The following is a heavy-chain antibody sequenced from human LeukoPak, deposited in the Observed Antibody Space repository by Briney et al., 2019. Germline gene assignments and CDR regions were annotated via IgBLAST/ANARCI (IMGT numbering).Heavy chain of an antibody. CDR1: GFTFSSYS. J-gene: IGHJ3*02. V-gene: IGHV3-21*01. Sequence: PGGSLRLSCAASGFTFSSYSMNWVRQAPGKGLEWVSSISSSSSYIYYADSVKGRLTISRDNAKNTLYLQMNSLRAEDTAVYYCARVGAATYAFDIWGQGTMVTVSS. CDR3: ARVGAATYAFDI. CDR2: ISSSSSYI. D-gene: IGHD3-16*01.